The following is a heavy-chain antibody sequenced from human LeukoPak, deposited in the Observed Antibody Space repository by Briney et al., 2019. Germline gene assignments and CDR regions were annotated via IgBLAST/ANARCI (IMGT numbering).Heavy chain of an antibody. CDR2: ISWNRGTI. J-gene: IGHJ4*02. Sequence: GGSLRLSCAASGFTFDDYAMHWVRQAPGKGLEWVSGISWNRGTIGYGDSVKGRFTISRDNAKNSLYLQMNSLRPEDTALYYCAKATGGSIAAAGFDYRGQGTLVTVSS. CDR1: GFTFDDYA. V-gene: IGHV3-9*01. CDR3: AKATGGSIAAAGFDY. D-gene: IGHD6-13*01.